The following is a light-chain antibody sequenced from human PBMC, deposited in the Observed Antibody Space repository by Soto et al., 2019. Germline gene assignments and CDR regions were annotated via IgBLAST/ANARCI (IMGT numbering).Light chain of an antibody. CDR1: SSDVGGYKY. J-gene: IGLJ2*01. Sequence: QSALTQPPSASGSPGQSVTISCTGTSSDVGGYKYVSWYQQKSGKAPKLIIYEVNERPSGVPDRFSGSKSDNTASLTVSGLQAEDEADYYCSAYAGFNNVLFGGGTKVTVL. V-gene: IGLV2-8*01. CDR3: SAYAGFNNVL. CDR2: EVN.